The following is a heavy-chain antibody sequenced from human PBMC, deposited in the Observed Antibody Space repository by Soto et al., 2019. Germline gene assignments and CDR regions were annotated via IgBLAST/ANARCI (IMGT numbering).Heavy chain of an antibody. J-gene: IGHJ5*01. CDR1: GATIRGYY. V-gene: IGHV4-59*01. Sequence: QVQLQESGPGLVKPSETLSLTCNVSGATIRGYYWNWIRQPPGKTLEWIGYIFYTGGTNYNPSLKSRATISVDTSTNHFSLQFNSLTAADTAVYYCASGTLSTKEAPDSWGQGTLVTVSS. CDR2: IFYTGGT. CDR3: ASGTLSTKEAPDS.